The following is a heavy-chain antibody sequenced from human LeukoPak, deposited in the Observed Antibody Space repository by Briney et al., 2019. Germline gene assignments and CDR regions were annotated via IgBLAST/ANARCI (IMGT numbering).Heavy chain of an antibody. V-gene: IGHV3-74*01. Sequence: GGSLRLSCAASGFTFSSYWMHWVRQAPGKGLVWVSRINSDGSSANYADSVKGRFTISRDNAKNSLYLQMNSLRDEDTAVYYCARDVRWLRFVFDHWGQGIPVTVSS. J-gene: IGHJ4*02. CDR1: GFTFSSYW. D-gene: IGHD5-12*01. CDR2: INSDGSSA. CDR3: ARDVRWLRFVFDH.